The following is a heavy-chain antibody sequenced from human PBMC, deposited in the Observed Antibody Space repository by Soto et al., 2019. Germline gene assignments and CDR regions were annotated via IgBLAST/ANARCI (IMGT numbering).Heavy chain of an antibody. CDR3: AKGSASGSPYYFDY. J-gene: IGHJ4*01. CDR2: ITGSGGDT. V-gene: IGHV3-23*01. D-gene: IGHD6-25*01. CDR1: GLTFKNFA. Sequence: GGPLRPPWAAFGLTFKNFAMSRVRKAQGKGLEWVSAITGSGGDTYHADSVKGRFTISRDNSKNTLYLQMNTLRAEDTAVYYCAKGSASGSPYYFDYWGHGTLVTVSS.